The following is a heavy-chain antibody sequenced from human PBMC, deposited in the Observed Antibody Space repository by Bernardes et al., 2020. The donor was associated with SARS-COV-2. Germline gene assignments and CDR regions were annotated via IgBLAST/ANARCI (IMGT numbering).Heavy chain of an antibody. V-gene: IGHV4-34*01. Sequence: ETLSLTCAVYGRSLSGYYWNWIRQPPGKGLEWIGEINYSGSTNYNPSLKSRVTISVDTSKNQFSLKLTSVTAADTAVYYCVRAVWGIWYFDLWGRGTLVTVSS. CDR1: GRSLSGYY. D-gene: IGHD3-16*01. J-gene: IGHJ2*01. CDR2: INYSGST. CDR3: VRAVWGIWYFDL.